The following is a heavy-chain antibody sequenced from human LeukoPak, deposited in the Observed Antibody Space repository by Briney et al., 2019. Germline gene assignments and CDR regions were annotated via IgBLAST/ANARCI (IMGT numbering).Heavy chain of an antibody. J-gene: IGHJ4*02. Sequence: ASVNVSCKSSGYTFTVYYMHWVRQAPGQGLEWMGWINPNSGGTNYAQKFQGRVTMTRDTSISTAYMELSRLRSDDTAVYYCARDDDSGWYDYWGQGTLVTVSS. V-gene: IGHV1-2*02. CDR2: INPNSGGT. CDR1: GYTFTVYY. CDR3: ARDDDSGWYDY. D-gene: IGHD6-19*01.